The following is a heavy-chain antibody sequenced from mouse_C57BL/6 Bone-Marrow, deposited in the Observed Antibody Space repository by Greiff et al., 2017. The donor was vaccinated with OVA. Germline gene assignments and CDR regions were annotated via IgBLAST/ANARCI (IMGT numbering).Heavy chain of an antibody. Sequence: QVQLKQSGAELVMPGASVKLSCKASGYTFTSYWMHWVKQRPGQGLEWIGEIDPSDSYTNYNQKFKGKSTLTVDKSSSTAYMQLSSLTSEDSAVYYCASSNWDVDYWGQGTTLTVSS. D-gene: IGHD4-1*01. CDR3: ASSNWDVDY. J-gene: IGHJ2*01. V-gene: IGHV1-69*01. CDR1: GYTFTSYW. CDR2: IDPSDSYT.